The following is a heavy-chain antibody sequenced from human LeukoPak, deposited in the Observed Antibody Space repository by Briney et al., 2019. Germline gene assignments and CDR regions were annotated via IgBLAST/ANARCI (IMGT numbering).Heavy chain of an antibody. D-gene: IGHD5-18*01. CDR1: GGSISSYY. CDR3: ARGAMAPYYYYYYYMDV. J-gene: IGHJ6*03. Sequence: PSETLSLTCTVSGGSISSYYWSWIRQPPGKGLEWIGYIYYSGSTNYNPSLKSRVTISVDTSKNQFSLKLSSVTAADTAVYYCARGAMAPYYYYYYYMDVWGKGTTVTVSS. CDR2: IYYSGST. V-gene: IGHV4-59*01.